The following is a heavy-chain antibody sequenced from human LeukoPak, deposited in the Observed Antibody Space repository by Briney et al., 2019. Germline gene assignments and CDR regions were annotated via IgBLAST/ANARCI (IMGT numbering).Heavy chain of an antibody. V-gene: IGHV3-23*01. CDR1: GFTFGNFG. CDR3: ARELVSSGTGYFDL. J-gene: IGHJ2*01. Sequence: GGSLRLSCEASGFTFGNFGMTWVRQAPGKGRQWVSGITGSSTWTYYAASVKGRFTVSRDNSQNTLHLQMNSLRADDTAVYYCARELVSSGTGYFDLWGRGTLVTVSS. CDR2: ITGSSTWT. D-gene: IGHD3-10*01.